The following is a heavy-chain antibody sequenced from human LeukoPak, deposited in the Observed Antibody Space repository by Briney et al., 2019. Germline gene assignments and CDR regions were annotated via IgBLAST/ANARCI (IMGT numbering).Heavy chain of an antibody. V-gene: IGHV3-23*01. J-gene: IGHJ4*02. CDR3: SRIKYGGNSGYHFDY. CDR2: IGDSGSGG. CDR1: GFNFNYFA. Sequence: PGGSLRLSCSASGFNFNYFAMSWIRQAPGKRLEWVSTIGDSGSGGSYADSVRGWFTISRDNSKNIVYLQMHSLRVDDSAVYYCSRIKYGGNSGYHFDYWGQGTLVTVSS. D-gene: IGHD4-23*01.